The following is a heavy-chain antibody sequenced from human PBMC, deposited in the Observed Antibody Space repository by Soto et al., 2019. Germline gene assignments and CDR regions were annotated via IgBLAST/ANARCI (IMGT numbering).Heavy chain of an antibody. CDR2: IYYSGST. Sequence: QVQLQESGPGLVKPSETLSLTCTVSGGSISSYYWSWMQQPPGKGLEWIGYIYYSGSTNYNPALKRRXXKXVXKAKNQCTLKLSAVNAADTALYYCARGKYSSGWYCVWGQGTLVTVSS. CDR3: ARGKYSSGWYCV. D-gene: IGHD6-19*01. V-gene: IGHV4-59*01. CDR1: GGSISSYY. J-gene: IGHJ4*02.